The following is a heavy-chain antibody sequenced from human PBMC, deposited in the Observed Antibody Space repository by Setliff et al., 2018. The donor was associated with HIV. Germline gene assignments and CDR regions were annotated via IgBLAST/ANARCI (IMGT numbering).Heavy chain of an antibody. D-gene: IGHD3-22*01. Sequence: ASVKVSCKASGYTFTGYYMHWVRQAPGQGLEWMGWINPNSGGTNYAQKFQGRVTMTRDTSISTAYMELSRLRSDDAAVYYCARDRYHDSSGYYWFDAFDIWGQGTMVTVSS. V-gene: IGHV1-2*02. CDR1: GYTFTGYY. J-gene: IGHJ3*02. CDR2: INPNSGGT. CDR3: ARDRYHDSSGYYWFDAFDI.